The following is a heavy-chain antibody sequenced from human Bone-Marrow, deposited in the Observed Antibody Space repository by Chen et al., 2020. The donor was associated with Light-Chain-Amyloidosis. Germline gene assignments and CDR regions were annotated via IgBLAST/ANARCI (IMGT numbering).Heavy chain of an antibody. CDR3: ARRRDGYNFDY. J-gene: IGHJ4*02. CDR1: GYTFPNYW. V-gene: IGHV5-51*01. CDR2: IYPDDSDA. D-gene: IGHD5-12*01. Sequence: EVQLEQSGPEVKKPGESLKTSCKGSGYTFPNYWIGWVRQMPGTGLEWMVVIYPDDSDARYSPSFECQVTISADKSITTAYLQWRSLKASDTAMYYCARRRDGYNFDYWGQGTLVTVSS.